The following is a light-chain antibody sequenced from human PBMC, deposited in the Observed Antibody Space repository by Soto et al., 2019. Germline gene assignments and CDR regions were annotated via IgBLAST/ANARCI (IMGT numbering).Light chain of an antibody. CDR1: QSVSSN. CDR2: GAS. V-gene: IGKV3-15*01. J-gene: IGKJ4*01. Sequence: EIVMTQSLATLSVSPGERATLSCRASQSVSSNLAWYQQKPGQAPRLLIYGASTRATGIPARFSGSGSGTEFTLTISSLQSEDFAVYYCQHQLSFGGGTKVEIK. CDR3: QHQLS.